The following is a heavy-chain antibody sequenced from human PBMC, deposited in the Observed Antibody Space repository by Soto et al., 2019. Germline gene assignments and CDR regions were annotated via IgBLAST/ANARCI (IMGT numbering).Heavy chain of an antibody. CDR2: IQASGST. CDR1: GDSVSSGNYC. Sequence: QVQLQESGPGLVKPSETLSLTCTVSGDSVSSGNYCWSWIRQPPGKGLEWIGYIQASGSTNYNPSLKSRVYISVDTSKNQFSLMLTSVTAADTAIYYCMRTNSRGHWAAWYWGQGTLVTVSS. J-gene: IGHJ4*02. D-gene: IGHD3-22*01. CDR3: MRTNSRGHWAAWY. V-gene: IGHV4-61*01.